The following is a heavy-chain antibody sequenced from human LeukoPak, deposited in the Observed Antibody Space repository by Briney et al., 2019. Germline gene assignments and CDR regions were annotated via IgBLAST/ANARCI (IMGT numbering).Heavy chain of an antibody. J-gene: IGHJ1*01. Sequence: GGSLRLFCSASGFAFISYALSWVRQAPGKGLEWVSGISSSGDSTYYADSVKGRFTIPIDNSKNTLYLQMNSLRADDTAVYYCAKGRGAPGGTSRTFQNWRQASMVTVSS. CDR3: AKGRGAPGGTSRTFQN. V-gene: IGHV3-23*01. D-gene: IGHD3-10*01. CDR1: GFAFISYA. CDR2: ISSSGDST.